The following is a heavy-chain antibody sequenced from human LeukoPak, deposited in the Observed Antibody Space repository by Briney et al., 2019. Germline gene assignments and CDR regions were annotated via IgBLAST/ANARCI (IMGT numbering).Heavy chain of an antibody. CDR2: IHTSGDT. J-gene: IGHJ5*02. CDR3: IAFGDSNH. V-gene: IGHV3-53*01. Sequence: GGSLRLSCAASGLTGSHNYVSWVRQAPGKGLEWVSAIHTSGDTCYADSVKGRFTISRDTSKNTLYLQINSLRVEDTAVYYCIAFGDSNHWGQGTLVTVSS. D-gene: IGHD4-17*01. CDR1: GLTGSHNY.